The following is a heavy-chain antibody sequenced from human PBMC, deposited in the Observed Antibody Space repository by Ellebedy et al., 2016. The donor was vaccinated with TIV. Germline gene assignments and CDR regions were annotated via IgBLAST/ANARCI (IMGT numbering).Heavy chain of an antibody. J-gene: IGHJ5*02. V-gene: IGHV4-59*01. CDR3: ARKRNGYNWRGFFDL. D-gene: IGHD5-24*01. Sequence: MPSETLSLTCTLSGGSISSYAWSRIRQPPGQRLEWIGHIDYSGNTRTSPSLRSRVTISIDTSINQFSLKLSSVTAADTAAYYCARKRNGYNWRGFFDLWGQGTLVTVSS. CDR1: GGSISSYA. CDR2: IDYSGNT.